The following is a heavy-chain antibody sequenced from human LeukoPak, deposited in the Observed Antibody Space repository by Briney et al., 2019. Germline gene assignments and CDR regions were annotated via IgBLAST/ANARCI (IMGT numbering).Heavy chain of an antibody. CDR1: GGSISSYY. J-gene: IGHJ5*02. CDR2: IYTSGST. CDR3: ARDHSSSWYSGFDP. Sequence: SETLSLTCTVSGGSISSYYWSWIRQPAGKGLEWIGRIYTSGSTNYNPSLKSRVTMSVDTSKNQFSLKLSSVTAADTAVYYCARDHSSSWYSGFDPWGQGTLVTVSS. D-gene: IGHD6-13*01. V-gene: IGHV4-4*07.